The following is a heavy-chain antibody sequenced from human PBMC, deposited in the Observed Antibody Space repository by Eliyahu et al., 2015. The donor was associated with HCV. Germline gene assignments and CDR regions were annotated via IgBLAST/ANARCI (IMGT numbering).Heavy chain of an antibody. Sequence: QVQLQESGPGLVKPSETLSLTCSVXGGSVSSGNNFWSWIRQPPGKGLEWIGYISNSGSTNYSPSLKSRVTISVDTSKNQFSLKLYSVTAADTAVYYCARDRGPGMDVWGQGTTVTVSS. CDR1: GGSVSSGNNF. V-gene: IGHV4-61*01. CDR2: ISNSGST. CDR3: ARDRGPGMDV. J-gene: IGHJ6*02.